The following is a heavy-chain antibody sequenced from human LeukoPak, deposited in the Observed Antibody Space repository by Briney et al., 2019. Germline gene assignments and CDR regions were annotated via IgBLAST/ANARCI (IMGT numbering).Heavy chain of an antibody. CDR3: ARDPDTSGWAPYYLDY. J-gene: IGHJ4*02. CDR2: ISSSSAYI. D-gene: IGHD6-19*01. CDR1: GLTFSSYN. Sequence: PGGSLRLSCAASGLTFSSYNMNCVRQAPGKGLEWVSSISSSSAYIYYAASVKGRFTISRDNAKNSLYLQMNSLRAEDTAVYYCARDPDTSGWAPYYLDYWGLGTLVTVSS. V-gene: IGHV3-21*01.